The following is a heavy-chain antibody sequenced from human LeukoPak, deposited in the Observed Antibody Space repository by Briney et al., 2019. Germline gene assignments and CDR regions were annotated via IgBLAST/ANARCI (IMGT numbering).Heavy chain of an antibody. D-gene: IGHD2-15*01. J-gene: IGHJ4*02. CDR1: GYSISSGYY. V-gene: IGHV4-38-2*02. CDR3: ARDPGCSGGSCYGDY. Sequence: PSETLSLTCTVSGYSISSGYYWGWIRQPPGKGLEWIGSIYHSGSTYYNPSLKSRVTISVDTSKNQFSLKLSSVTAADTAVYYCARDPGCSGGSCYGDYWGQGTLVTVSS. CDR2: IYHSGST.